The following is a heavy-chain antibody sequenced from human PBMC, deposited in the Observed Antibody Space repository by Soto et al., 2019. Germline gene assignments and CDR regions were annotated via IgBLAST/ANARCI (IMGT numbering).Heavy chain of an antibody. Sequence: GASVKVSCKASGYTFTGYYVHWVRQAPGQGLEWMVWINPKSGATNYAHNFQGRGTTPRDTPISTAYMEMTRLRSDDTGVYYCPRDRAYRSSNASWNFDHWG. CDR2: INPKSGAT. D-gene: IGHD2-2*01. CDR1: GYTFTGYY. J-gene: IGHJ4*01. CDR3: PRDRAYRSSNASWNFDH. V-gene: IGHV1-2*07.